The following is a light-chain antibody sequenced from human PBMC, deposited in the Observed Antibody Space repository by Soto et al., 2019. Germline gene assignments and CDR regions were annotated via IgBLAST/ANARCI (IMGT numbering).Light chain of an antibody. CDR2: NNY. V-gene: IGLV1-44*01. Sequence: QSVVAQPPSASGTPGQRVTISCSGSSSNIGSNTVNWYQQLPGTAPKLLIYNNYQRPSGVPDRFSGSKSGTSASLAISGLQSEDEADYYCAAWDDSLNGNWVFGGGTQLTVL. J-gene: IGLJ3*02. CDR3: AAWDDSLNGNWV. CDR1: SSNIGSNT.